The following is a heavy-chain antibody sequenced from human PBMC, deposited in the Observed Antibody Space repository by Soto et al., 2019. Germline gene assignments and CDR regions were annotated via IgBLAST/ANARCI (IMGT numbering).Heavy chain of an antibody. V-gene: IGHV3-23*01. J-gene: IGHJ4*01. CDR3: ASFEYSSSSFDY. CDR2: VSGTGRST. Sequence: GGSLRLSCAASGFTFSTYVLTWVRQAPGKGLEWVSSVSGTGRSTYYADSVKGRFTISRDNSKDTLYLQMNSLRVEDTAVYYCASFEYSSSSFDYWGHGTLVTVSS. D-gene: IGHD6-6*01. CDR1: GFTFSTYV.